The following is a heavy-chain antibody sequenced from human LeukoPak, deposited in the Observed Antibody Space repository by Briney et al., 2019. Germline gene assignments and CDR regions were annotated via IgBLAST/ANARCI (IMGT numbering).Heavy chain of an antibody. D-gene: IGHD6-13*01. CDR3: AKLVGYSTSWFDDY. Sequence: GGSLRLSCAASGFTFSSYAMNWVRQAPGKGLEWVSGIGGSGAKTYYADSVKGRFTISRDNSKNTVYLQMNSLRAEDTAVYYCAKLVGYSTSWFDDYWGQGTLVTASS. CDR1: GFTFSSYA. V-gene: IGHV3-23*01. J-gene: IGHJ4*02. CDR2: IGGSGAKT.